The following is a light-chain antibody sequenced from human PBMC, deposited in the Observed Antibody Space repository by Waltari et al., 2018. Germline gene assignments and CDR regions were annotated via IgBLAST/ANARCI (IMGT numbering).Light chain of an antibody. CDR2: GAS. V-gene: IGKV3-11*01. J-gene: IGKJ4*01. Sequence: DIVLTQSPATLSLSPGERAPLACRASQSVSNYLAWYQHKPCQAPRLLIYGASNRATGIPARFSGSGSGTDFTLTISTLEPEDFAVYYCQPRRNWPLTFGGGTKVEIK. CDR1: QSVSNY. CDR3: QPRRNWPLT.